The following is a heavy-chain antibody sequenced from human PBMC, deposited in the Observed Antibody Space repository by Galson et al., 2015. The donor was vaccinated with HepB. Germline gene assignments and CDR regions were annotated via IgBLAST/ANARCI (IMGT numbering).Heavy chain of an antibody. CDR2: ITGRGSTR. CDR1: GFIFRHHA. D-gene: IGHD3-16*01. V-gene: IGHV3-23*01. J-gene: IGHJ5*02. CDR3: VKEGSWFGGDWFDP. Sequence: SLRLSCAGSGFIFRHHAMAWIRQAPGKGLEWVSGITGRGSTRSYSDAVKGRFSISRDNSKDTVFLQMANLRAEDTAVYYCVKEGSWFGGDWFDPWGQGALVTVS.